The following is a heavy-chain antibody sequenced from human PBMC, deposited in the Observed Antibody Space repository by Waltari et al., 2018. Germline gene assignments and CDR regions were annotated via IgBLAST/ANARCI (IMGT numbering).Heavy chain of an antibody. J-gene: IGHJ6*02. CDR3: ARDMYYYGSGSYSYYYYGMDV. CDR1: GFTFSSYE. Sequence: EVQLVESGGGLVQPGGSLRLSCAASGFTFSSYEMNWVRQAPGKGLEWVSYISSSGSTKYYADSVKGRFTISGDNAKNSLYLQMNSLRAEDTAVYYCARDMYYYGSGSYSYYYYGMDVWGQGTTVTVSS. V-gene: IGHV3-48*03. D-gene: IGHD3-10*01. CDR2: ISSSGSTK.